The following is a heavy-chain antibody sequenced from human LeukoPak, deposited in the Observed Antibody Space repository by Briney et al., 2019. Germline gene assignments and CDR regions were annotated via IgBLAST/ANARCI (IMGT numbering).Heavy chain of an antibody. J-gene: IGHJ4*02. CDR2: ISGSGGST. V-gene: IGHV3-23*01. D-gene: IGHD6-13*01. CDR1: GFTFSSYA. CDR3: AKGLFSSSWYTFFDY. Sequence: GGSLRLSCAASGFTFSSYAMSWVRQAPGKGLEWVSAISGSGGSTHYADSVKGRFTISRDNSKNTLYLQMNSLRAEDTALYYCAKGLFSSSWYTFFDYWGQGTLVTVSS.